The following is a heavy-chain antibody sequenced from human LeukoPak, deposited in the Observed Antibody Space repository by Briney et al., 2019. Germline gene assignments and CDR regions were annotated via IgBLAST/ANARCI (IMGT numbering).Heavy chain of an antibody. V-gene: IGHV3-7*01. D-gene: IGHD2-21*02. CDR2: IKQDGTVQ. CDR1: GFTFRNYV. J-gene: IGHJ6*02. CDR3: ARDYTATGAMDV. Sequence: PGGSLRLSCAASGFTFRNYVIHWVRQAPGKGLQWLANIKQDGTVQHYVDSVKGRFTFSRDNAKNSLFLQMNSLRAEDTALYYCARDYTATGAMDVWGQGTTVTVS.